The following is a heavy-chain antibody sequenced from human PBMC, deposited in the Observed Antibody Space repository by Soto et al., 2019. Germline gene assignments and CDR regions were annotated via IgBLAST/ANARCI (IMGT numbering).Heavy chain of an antibody. V-gene: IGHV1-69*13. CDR3: ARDSSGGYSSPTFFAY. CDR2: IIPIFGTA. J-gene: IGHJ4*02. CDR1: GGTFSSYA. Sequence: SVKVSCKASGGTFSSYAISWVRQAPGQGLEWMGGIIPIFGTANYAQKFQGRVTITADESTSTAYMELSSLRSEDTAVYYCARDSSGGYSSPTFFAYWGQGTLVTVSS. D-gene: IGHD5-18*01.